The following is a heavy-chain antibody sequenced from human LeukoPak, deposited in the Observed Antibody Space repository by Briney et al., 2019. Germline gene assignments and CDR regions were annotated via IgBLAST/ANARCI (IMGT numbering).Heavy chain of an antibody. D-gene: IGHD4-17*01. V-gene: IGHV3-30*18. CDR3: AKSLPGVTTLDY. CDR2: ISYDGSNK. Sequence: GGSLRLSCAASGFTFSSYGMHWVRQAPGKGLEWVAVISYDGSNKYYADSVKGRFTISRDNSKNTLYLQMNSLRAGDTAVYYCAKSLPGVTTLDYWGQGTLVTVSS. J-gene: IGHJ4*02. CDR1: GFTFSSYG.